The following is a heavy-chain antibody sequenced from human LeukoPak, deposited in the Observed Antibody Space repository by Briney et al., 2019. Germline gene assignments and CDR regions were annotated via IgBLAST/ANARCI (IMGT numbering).Heavy chain of an antibody. V-gene: IGHV5-51*01. CDR2: IYPGDSDV. Sequence: GESLKISCKGSGYSFTTYWIGWVRQVPGKGLEWMGIIYPGDSDVRYSPSFQGQVTILADKSISTAYLQWSSLKASDTAMYYCARPREEGTAMGLRAFDIWSQGTMVTVSS. D-gene: IGHD5-18*01. CDR1: GYSFTTYW. CDR3: ARPREEGTAMGLRAFDI. J-gene: IGHJ3*02.